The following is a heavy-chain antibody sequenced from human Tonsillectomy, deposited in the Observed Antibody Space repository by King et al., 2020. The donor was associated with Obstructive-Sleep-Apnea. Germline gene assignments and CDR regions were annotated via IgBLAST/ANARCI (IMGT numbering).Heavy chain of an antibody. CDR1: VGSISSGGYY. CDR2: IYYSGST. Sequence: QLQESGPGLVKPSQTLSLTCTVSVGSISSGGYYWSWIRQHPGKGLEWIGYIYYSGSTYYNPSLKSRVTISVDTSKTQFSLKLSSVTAADTAVYYCARGLFGDRRVDYWGQGTLVTVSS. CDR3: ARGLFGDRRVDY. V-gene: IGHV4-31*03. D-gene: IGHD3-10*01. J-gene: IGHJ4*02.